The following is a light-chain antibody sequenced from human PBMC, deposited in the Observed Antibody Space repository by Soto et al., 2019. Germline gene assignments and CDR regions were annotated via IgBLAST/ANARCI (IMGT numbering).Light chain of an antibody. CDR2: EVS. CDR1: SSDIGGYNY. J-gene: IGLJ2*01. Sequence: QSALTQPASVSGSPGQSITISCTGTSSDIGGYNYVSWYQQHPDKAPKLMIYEVSNRPSGVSNRFSGSKSVNTASLTISGLQAEDEADYYCSSSTTTGTPVIFGGGTKLTVL. V-gene: IGLV2-14*01. CDR3: SSSTTTGTPVI.